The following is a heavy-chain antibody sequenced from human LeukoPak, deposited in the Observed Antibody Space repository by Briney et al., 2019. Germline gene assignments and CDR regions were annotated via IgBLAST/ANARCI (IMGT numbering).Heavy chain of an antibody. Sequence: PGGSLRLSCVASGFTFDRHWMHWVRQAPGKGLVWVSRVDTDGSDRGYAESVEGRFTISRDNTKNTLYLQMDSLRVEDTAVYYCARGGFIVGANQYFQWWGQGTRVIVSS. J-gene: IGHJ4*02. CDR3: ARGGFIVGANQYFQW. CDR1: GFTFDRHW. D-gene: IGHD3-16*02. CDR2: VDTDGSDR. V-gene: IGHV3-74*01.